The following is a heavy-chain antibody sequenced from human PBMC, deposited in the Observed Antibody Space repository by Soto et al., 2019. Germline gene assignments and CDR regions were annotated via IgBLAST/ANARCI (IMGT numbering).Heavy chain of an antibody. J-gene: IGHJ3*02. V-gene: IGHV4-4*07. CDR2: IYRNGHT. CDR3: ARGPSTSSIGTFDI. Sequence: SEILSLTCSVSGGSISSFYWNWIRQPAGKGLEWIGRIYRNGHTDYNPSLNSRVTMSVDTSKHQFSLQLSSVTAADTARYYCARGPSTSSIGTFDIWGQGTMVTVSS. D-gene: IGHD6-6*01. CDR1: GGSISSFY.